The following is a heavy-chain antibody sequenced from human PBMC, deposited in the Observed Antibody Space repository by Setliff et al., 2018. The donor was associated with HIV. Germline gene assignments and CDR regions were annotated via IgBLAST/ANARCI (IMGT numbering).Heavy chain of an antibody. D-gene: IGHD3-16*01. CDR1: GFTFSDYY. J-gene: IGHJ4*02. CDR3: VRGPQFTPH. CDR2: ISSSSSSI. Sequence: GGSLRLSCSASGFTFSDYYINWIRQSPGKGLEWLSYISSSSSSIYHADSVKGRFTISRDNAKNTLYLQMNRLRADDTAVYYCVRGPQFTPHWGQGTLVTDSS. V-gene: IGHV3-11*04.